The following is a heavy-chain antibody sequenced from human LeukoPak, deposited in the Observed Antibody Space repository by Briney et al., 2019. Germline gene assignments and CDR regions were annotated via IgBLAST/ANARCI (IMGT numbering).Heavy chain of an antibody. CDR2: TIWNDGST. Sequence: GGSLRPSCAAFGSCIDDHGTGWVRQVPGKGRQWVGGTIWNDGSTGYAHSVKGRVTISTDNSKNTLYLQMSSLRAEDTALYYCARGDSSGRYFDTWGQGTLVSVSS. V-gene: IGHV3-20*04. D-gene: IGHD6-19*01. J-gene: IGHJ4*02. CDR3: ARGDSSGRYFDT. CDR1: GSCIDDHG.